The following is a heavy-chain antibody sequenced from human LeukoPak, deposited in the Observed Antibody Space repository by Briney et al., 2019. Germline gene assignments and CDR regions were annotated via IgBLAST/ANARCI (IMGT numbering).Heavy chain of an antibody. J-gene: IGHJ6*03. CDR1: GYSISSCYY. Sequence: PSETLSLTCTVSGYSISSCYYWGWLRQPPGKGLEWIWSIYHSGYTNYNLPLKTRVNMSIDTPKKQVSPKLRPVTAADTAVYYCARVRGSSGSYEYYHYMDVWGKGTTVTISS. CDR3: ARVRGSSGSYEYYHYMDV. V-gene: IGHV4-38-2*02. CDR2: IYHSGYT. D-gene: IGHD1-26*01.